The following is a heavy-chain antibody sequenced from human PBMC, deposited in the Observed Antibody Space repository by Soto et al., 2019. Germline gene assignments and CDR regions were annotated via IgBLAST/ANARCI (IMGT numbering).Heavy chain of an antibody. Sequence: PSETLSLTCYVSGYSISSGYYWGWIRQPPGKGLEWLGSVYHSGNTNYSSSLRSRLTISVDTSRKQFSLKLSSVTAADTAVFYCAREYCTVSGYFDFWGQGTLVTVSS. CDR1: GYSISSGYY. J-gene: IGHJ4*02. D-gene: IGHD2-21*02. V-gene: IGHV4-38-2*02. CDR2: VYHSGNT. CDR3: AREYCTVSGYFDF.